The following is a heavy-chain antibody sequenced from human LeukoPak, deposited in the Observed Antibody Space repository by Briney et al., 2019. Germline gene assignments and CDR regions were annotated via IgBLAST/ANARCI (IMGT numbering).Heavy chain of an antibody. CDR1: GGSISSGDYY. Sequence: SQTLSLTCTVSGGSISSGDYYWSWIRQPPGKGLEWIGYIYYSGSTYYNPSLKSRVTISVDTSKNQFSLKLSSVTAADTAVYYXAXGXXXXXGXXXXXXXYXXXXXQG. V-gene: IGHV4-30-4*08. J-gene: IGHJ4*02. CDR3: AXGXXXXXGXXXXXXXYXXX. CDR2: IYYSGST.